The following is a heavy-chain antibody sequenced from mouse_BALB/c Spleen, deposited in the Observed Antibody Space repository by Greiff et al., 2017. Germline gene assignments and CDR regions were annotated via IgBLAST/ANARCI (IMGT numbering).Heavy chain of an antibody. J-gene: IGHJ3*01. V-gene: IGHV5-6-5*01. CDR3: ARGDGSPLFAY. Sequence: EVMLVESGGGLVKPGGSLKLSCAASGFTFSSYAMSWVRQTPEKRLEWVASISSGGSTYYPDSVKGRFTISRDNARNILYLQMSSLRSEDTAMYYCARGDGSPLFAYWGQGTLVTVSA. CDR2: ISSGGST. D-gene: IGHD1-1*01. CDR1: GFTFSSYA.